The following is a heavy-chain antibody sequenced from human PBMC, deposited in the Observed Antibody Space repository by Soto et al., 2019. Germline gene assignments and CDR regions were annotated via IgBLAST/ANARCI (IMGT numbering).Heavy chain of an antibody. Sequence: EVQLVESGGGLVQRGGSLRLSCAASGFSFSSYWMSWVRQAPGKGPEWVANIKQDGSEKYYVDSVKGRFTISRDNAKNSLYLQMNSLRVEDMAVYYCVNMEYGDYGTGAFDIWGQGTRVTVSS. J-gene: IGHJ3*02. D-gene: IGHD4-17*01. CDR2: IKQDGSEK. CDR3: VNMEYGDYGTGAFDI. V-gene: IGHV3-7*01. CDR1: GFSFSSYW.